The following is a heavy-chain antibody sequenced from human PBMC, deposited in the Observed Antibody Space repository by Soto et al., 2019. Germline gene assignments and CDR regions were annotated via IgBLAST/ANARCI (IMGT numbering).Heavy chain of an antibody. Sequence: GGSLRLSCAASGFTFSSYSMNWVRQAPGEGLEWVSSISSSSSYIYYADSVKGRFTISRDNAKNSLYLQMNSLRAEDTAVYYCARDGYYYDSSGYHDAFDIWGQGTMATV. D-gene: IGHD3-22*01. V-gene: IGHV3-21*01. CDR2: ISSSSSYI. J-gene: IGHJ3*02. CDR1: GFTFSSYS. CDR3: ARDGYYYDSSGYHDAFDI.